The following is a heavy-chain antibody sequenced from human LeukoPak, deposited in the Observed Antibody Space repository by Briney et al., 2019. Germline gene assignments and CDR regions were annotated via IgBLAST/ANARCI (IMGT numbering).Heavy chain of an antibody. CDR3: ARGGNFDY. CDR1: GGTFSSYT. J-gene: IGHJ4*02. D-gene: IGHD3-16*01. V-gene: IGHV1-69*02. CDR2: IIPILSIA. Sequence: SVKVSCKASGGTFSSYTISWVRQAPGQGLEWMGRIIPILSIANYAQKFQGRVTITADKSTSTAYMELSSLRSEDTAVYYCARGGNFDYWGQGTLVTVSS.